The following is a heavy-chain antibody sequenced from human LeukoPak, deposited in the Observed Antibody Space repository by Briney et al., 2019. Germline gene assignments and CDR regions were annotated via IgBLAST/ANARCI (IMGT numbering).Heavy chain of an antibody. V-gene: IGHV1-2*02. Sequence: ASVKVSCKASGYTFTGYYMHWVRQAPGQGLEWMGWINPNSGGTNYAQKFQGRVTMTRDTSISTAYMELSRLRSDDTAVCYCAREAYYDFWRPFDYWGQGTLVTVSS. CDR2: INPNSGGT. CDR3: AREAYYDFWRPFDY. D-gene: IGHD3-3*01. J-gene: IGHJ4*02. CDR1: GYTFTGYY.